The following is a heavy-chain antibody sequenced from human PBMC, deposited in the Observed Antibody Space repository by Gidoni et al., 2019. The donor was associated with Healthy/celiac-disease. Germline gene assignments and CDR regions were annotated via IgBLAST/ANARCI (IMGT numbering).Heavy chain of an antibody. D-gene: IGHD2-2*01. Sequence: QVQLVQSGAEVKKPGASVKVSCKASGYTFIGYYMHWVRQAPGQGLEWMGWINPNSGGTNYAQKFQGRVTMTRDTSISTAYMELSRLRSDDTAVYYCARYCSSTSCYHDDAFDIWGQGTMVTVSS. V-gene: IGHV1-2*02. CDR2: INPNSGGT. CDR1: GYTFIGYY. J-gene: IGHJ3*02. CDR3: ARYCSSTSCYHDDAFDI.